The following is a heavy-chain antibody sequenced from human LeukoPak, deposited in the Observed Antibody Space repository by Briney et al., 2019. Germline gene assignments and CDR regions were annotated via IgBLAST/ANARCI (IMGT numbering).Heavy chain of an antibody. CDR2: ISSSGSTI. CDR3: ARVLSSGWFYYGMDV. CDR1: GFTFSSYE. V-gene: IGHV3-48*03. Sequence: PGGSLRLSCAASGFTFSSYEMNWVRQAPGKGLEWVSYISSSGSTIYYADSVKGRFTISRDNAKNSLYLQMNSLRAEDTAVYYCARVLSSGWFYYGMDVWGQGTTVTVSS. D-gene: IGHD6-19*01. J-gene: IGHJ6*02.